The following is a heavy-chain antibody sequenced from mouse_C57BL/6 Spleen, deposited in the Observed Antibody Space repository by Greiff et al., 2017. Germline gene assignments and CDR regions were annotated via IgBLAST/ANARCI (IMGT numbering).Heavy chain of an antibody. CDR3: ARDYYGSSYYYYAMDY. CDR1: GFTFSDYG. D-gene: IGHD1-1*01. Sequence: EVKLVESGGGLVKPGGSLKLSCAASGFTFSDYGMHWVRQAPEKGLEWVAYISSGSSTIYYADTVKGRFTISRDNAKNTLFLQMTSLRCEDTAMYYCARDYYGSSYYYYAMDYWGQGTSVTVSS. J-gene: IGHJ4*01. V-gene: IGHV5-17*01. CDR2: ISSGSSTI.